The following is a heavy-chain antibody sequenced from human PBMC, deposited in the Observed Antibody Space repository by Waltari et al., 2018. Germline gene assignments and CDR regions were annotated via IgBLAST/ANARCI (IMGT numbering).Heavy chain of an antibody. CDR2: IYYSGST. CDR3: ARGGLRIYRFDY. D-gene: IGHD2-2*02. V-gene: IGHV4-59*11. Sequence: QVQLQESGPGLVKPSETLSLPCPVSGGSISSHYWSWIRQPPGKGLEWIGYIYYSGSTNYNPSLKSRVTISVDTSKNQFSLKLSSVTAADTAVYYCARGGLRIYRFDYWGQGTLVTVSS. CDR1: GGSISSHY. J-gene: IGHJ4*02.